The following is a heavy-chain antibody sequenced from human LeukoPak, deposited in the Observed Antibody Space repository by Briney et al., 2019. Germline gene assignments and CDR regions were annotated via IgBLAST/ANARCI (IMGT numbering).Heavy chain of an antibody. Sequence: SSETLSLTCTVSGGSINNGGYYWSWIRQHPGKGLEWIGYIYYSGNTNYNPSLMSRVTISVDTSENQFSLKLNSVTAADTAMYYCARSELLWFGKVNSGFDFWGQGTLVTVSS. CDR2: IYYSGNT. J-gene: IGHJ4*02. CDR1: GGSINNGGYY. CDR3: ARSELLWFGKVNSGFDF. V-gene: IGHV4-61*08. D-gene: IGHD3-10*01.